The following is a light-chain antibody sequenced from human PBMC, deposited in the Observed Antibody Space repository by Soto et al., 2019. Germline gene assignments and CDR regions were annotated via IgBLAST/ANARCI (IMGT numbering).Light chain of an antibody. V-gene: IGKV3-11*01. CDR3: QQRSNWPLFT. Sequence: EVVLTQSPGTLSLSPGERATLSCRASQSVSSGYLAWYQQKPGQAPRLLIYDASNRATGIPARFSGSGSGTDFTLTISSLEPEDFAVYYCQQRSNWPLFTFGPGTKVDIK. J-gene: IGKJ3*01. CDR1: QSVSSGY. CDR2: DAS.